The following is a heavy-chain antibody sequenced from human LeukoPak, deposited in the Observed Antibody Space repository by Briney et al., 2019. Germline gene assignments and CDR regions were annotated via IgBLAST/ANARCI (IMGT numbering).Heavy chain of an antibody. CDR1: GGSITSVSYS. V-gene: IGHV4-61*02. D-gene: IGHD3-22*01. J-gene: IGHJ5*02. CDR3: AREKIGYYDSSGRGWFDP. Sequence: NSSETLSLTCTVSGGSITSVSYSWSWIRQPAGKGLEWIGRIYSSGSTNSNPSLKSRVTISVDTSKKQFSLKLNSVTAADTAVYYCAREKIGYYDSSGRGWFDPRGQGTLVTVSS. CDR2: IYSSGST.